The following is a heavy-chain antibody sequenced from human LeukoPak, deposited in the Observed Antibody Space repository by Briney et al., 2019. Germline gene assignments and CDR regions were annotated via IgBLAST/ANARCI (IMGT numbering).Heavy chain of an antibody. Sequence: GGSLRLSCAASGFTFSDYYMSWIRQAPGKGLEWVSYISSSGSTIYYADSVKGRFTISRDNSKNTLYLQMNSLRAEDTAVYYCAKDRFSTRGANWFDPWGQGTPVTVSS. CDR1: GFTFSDYY. V-gene: IGHV3-11*04. CDR3: AKDRFSTRGANWFDP. J-gene: IGHJ5*02. D-gene: IGHD2-15*01. CDR2: ISSSGSTI.